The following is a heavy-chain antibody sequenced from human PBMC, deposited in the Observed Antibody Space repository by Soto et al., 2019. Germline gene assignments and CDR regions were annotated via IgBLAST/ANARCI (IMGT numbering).Heavy chain of an antibody. J-gene: IGHJ6*02. Sequence: PGGSLRLSCEASGFTFSTYSMNWVRQAPGKGLEWVSGLSGSGGSIYYADSVKGRFTISRDNSMNTLYLQMNSLRAEDTAVYYCAPLRTVTTSGPAYYYYGMDVWGQGTTVTVSS. V-gene: IGHV3-23*01. D-gene: IGHD4-17*01. CDR2: LSGSGGSI. CDR3: APLRTVTTSGPAYYYYGMDV. CDR1: GFTFSTYS.